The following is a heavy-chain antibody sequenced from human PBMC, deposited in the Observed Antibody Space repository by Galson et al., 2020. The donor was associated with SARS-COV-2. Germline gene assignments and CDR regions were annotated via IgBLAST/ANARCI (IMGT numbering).Heavy chain of an antibody. J-gene: IGHJ6*02. V-gene: IGHV4-4*07. CDR2: ISSRGTT. Sequence: TLSLTCTVSVGSISTYYWSCIRQPAGKGLEWIGRISSRGTTNYNPSPKSRRTMSLDKSKNQFSLKLTSVTAADTAVYYCARLYSSSWSVDHFGLDVWGQGTTVTVSS. CDR3: ARLYSSSWSVDHFGLDV. CDR1: VGSISTYY. D-gene: IGHD6-13*01.